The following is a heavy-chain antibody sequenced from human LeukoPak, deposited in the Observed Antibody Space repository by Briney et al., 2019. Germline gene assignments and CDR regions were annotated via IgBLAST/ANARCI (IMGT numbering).Heavy chain of an antibody. V-gene: IGHV4-38-2*02. D-gene: IGHD4-23*01. CDR2: IYYSGST. J-gene: IGHJ6*02. CDR1: SYSNSSNYY. CDR3: AREKPYGGNSPPYYGMDV. Sequence: SETLSLTCTVSSYSNSSNYYWGWIRQPPGKGLEWIGSIYYSGSTYYNPSLKSRVTISVDTSKNQFSLKLSSVTAADTAVYYCAREKPYGGNSPPYYGMDVWGQGTTVTVSS.